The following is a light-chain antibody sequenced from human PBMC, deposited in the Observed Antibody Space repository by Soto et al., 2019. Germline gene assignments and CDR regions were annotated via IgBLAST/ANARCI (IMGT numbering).Light chain of an antibody. CDR1: QSVRNNY. CDR2: GAS. Sequence: EIGLTQSPGTLSLSPGERATLSCRASQSVRNNYLAWYQQRPGQAPRLLIHGASSRATGIPDRFSGSASGTDFTLTINRLEPEDFAVYYCQQYGTSPRTLGQGT. J-gene: IGKJ1*01. CDR3: QQYGTSPRT. V-gene: IGKV3-20*01.